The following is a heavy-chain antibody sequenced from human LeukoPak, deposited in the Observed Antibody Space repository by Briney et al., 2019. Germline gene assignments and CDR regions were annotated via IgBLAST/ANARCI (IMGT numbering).Heavy chain of an antibody. CDR1: GGSISSSSYY. Sequence: SETLSLTCTVSGGSISSSSYYWGWIRQPPGKGLEWIGSIYYSGSTYYNPSLKSRVTISVDTSKNQFSLKLSSVTAADTAVYYCAREPPPRTYGYSSSWCVDHYYYMDVWGKGTTVTVSS. J-gene: IGHJ6*03. CDR2: IYYSGST. D-gene: IGHD6-13*01. CDR3: AREPPPRTYGYSSSWCVDHYYYMDV. V-gene: IGHV4-39*02.